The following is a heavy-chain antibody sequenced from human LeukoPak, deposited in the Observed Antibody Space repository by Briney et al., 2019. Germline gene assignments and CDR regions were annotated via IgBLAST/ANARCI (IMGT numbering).Heavy chain of an antibody. Sequence: GGSLRLSCAASGFTFSSYGMSWVRQAPGKGLEWVSAISGSGGSTYYADSVKGRFTISRGNSKNTLYLQMNSLRAEDTAVYYCAKDDSSNPWSWGQGTLVTVSS. CDR3: AKDDSSNPWS. J-gene: IGHJ4*02. D-gene: IGHD6-13*01. CDR1: GFTFSSYG. CDR2: ISGSGGST. V-gene: IGHV3-23*01.